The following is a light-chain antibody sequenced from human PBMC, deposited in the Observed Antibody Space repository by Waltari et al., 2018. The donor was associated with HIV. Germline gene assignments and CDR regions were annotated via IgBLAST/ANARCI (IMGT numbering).Light chain of an antibody. CDR1: QDIGSD. Sequence: AIQMTQSPTSLPASEGDRVTISCRAGQDIGSDLNWYQQKPGKAPELLIYTASILQSGVPSRFSGGGSGTDFTLTINSLQPEDFATYYCLQSYSFPYTFGQGTQLDIK. CDR2: TAS. J-gene: IGKJ2*01. V-gene: IGKV1-6*01. CDR3: LQSYSFPYT.